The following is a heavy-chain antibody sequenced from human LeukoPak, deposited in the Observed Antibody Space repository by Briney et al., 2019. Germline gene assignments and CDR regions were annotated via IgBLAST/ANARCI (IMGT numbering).Heavy chain of an antibody. Sequence: GGSLRLSCAASGFTFSSYSMNWVRQAPGKGLEWVSSISSSSSYIYYADSVKGRFTISRDDAKNSLYLQMNSLRAEDTAVYYCARDSRFLEWLLSYWGQGTLVTVSS. J-gene: IGHJ4*02. D-gene: IGHD3-3*01. CDR2: ISSSSSYI. CDR3: ARDSRFLEWLLSY. CDR1: GFTFSSYS. V-gene: IGHV3-21*01.